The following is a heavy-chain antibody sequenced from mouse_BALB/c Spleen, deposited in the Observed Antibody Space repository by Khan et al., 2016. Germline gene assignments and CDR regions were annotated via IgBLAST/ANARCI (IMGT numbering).Heavy chain of an antibody. CDR2: IDPYYGNT. CDR1: GYSFTGYN. Sequence: VQLQQSGPELEKPGASVKISCKASGYSFTGYNMNWVKQSNGKSLEWIGNIDPYYGNTDYNQKFRGKATLTVDKSSSTDYMQLKSLTSEDSAVXYCARGHGNYYAMDYCGPGTSVTVSS. J-gene: IGHJ4*01. D-gene: IGHD2-1*01. CDR3: ARGHGNYYAMDY. V-gene: IGHV1-39*01.